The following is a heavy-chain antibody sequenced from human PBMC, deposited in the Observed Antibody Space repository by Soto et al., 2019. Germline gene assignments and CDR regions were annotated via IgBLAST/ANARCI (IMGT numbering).Heavy chain of an antibody. CDR3: AKAPGRQRDYGDRYYYYYGMDV. CDR1: GFTFSSYG. V-gene: IGHV3-30*18. CDR2: ISYDGSNK. J-gene: IGHJ6*02. D-gene: IGHD4-17*01. Sequence: GGSLRLSCAASGFTFSSYGMHWVRQAPGKGLEWVAVISYDGSNKYYADSMKGRFTISRDNSKNTLYLQMNSLRAEDTAVYYCAKAPGRQRDYGDRYYYYYGMDVWGQGTTVTVSS.